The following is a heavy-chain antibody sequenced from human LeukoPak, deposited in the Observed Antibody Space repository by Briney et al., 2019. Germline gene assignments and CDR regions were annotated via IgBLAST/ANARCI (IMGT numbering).Heavy chain of an antibody. D-gene: IGHD3-9*01. CDR2: IWYDGSNK. CDR3: AREILPTLRYFDWTENLDY. V-gene: IGHV3-33*01. Sequence: GRSLRLSCAASGFTFSSYGMHWVRQPPGKGLEWVAVIWYDGSNKYYADSVKGRFTISRDNSKNTLYLQMNSLRAEDTAVYYCAREILPTLRYFDWTENLDYWGQGTPVTVSS. J-gene: IGHJ4*02. CDR1: GFTFSSYG.